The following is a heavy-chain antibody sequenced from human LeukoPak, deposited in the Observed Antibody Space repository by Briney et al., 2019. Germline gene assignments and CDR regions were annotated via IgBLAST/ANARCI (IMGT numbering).Heavy chain of an antibody. D-gene: IGHD1-26*01. Sequence: ASVKVSCKASGYTFTSYAMHWVRQAPGQRLEWMGWINAGNGNTKYSQKFQGRVTITRNTSASTAYMELSSLRSEDTAVYYCARDVMGATGPEDNWFDPWGQGTLVTVSS. J-gene: IGHJ5*02. V-gene: IGHV1-3*01. CDR2: INAGNGNT. CDR1: GYTFTSYA. CDR3: ARDVMGATGPEDNWFDP.